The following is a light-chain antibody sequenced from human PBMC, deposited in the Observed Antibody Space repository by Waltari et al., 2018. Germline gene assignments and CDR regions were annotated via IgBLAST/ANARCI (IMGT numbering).Light chain of an antibody. J-gene: IGLJ1*01. V-gene: IGLV3-25*03. Sequence: SYELTQPPSVSVSPGQTARINCAGDALPKQHGYWYQQKPGQAPVLFLYKDEERPSGIPERFSGSSSGTTATLTISGVQAEDEADYYCQSADSTGTYYVFAAGTKVTVL. CDR3: QSADSTGTYYV. CDR2: KDE. CDR1: ALPKQH.